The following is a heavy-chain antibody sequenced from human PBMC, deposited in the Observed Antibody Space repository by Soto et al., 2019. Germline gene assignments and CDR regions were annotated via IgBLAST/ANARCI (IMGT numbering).Heavy chain of an antibody. D-gene: IGHD3-3*01. J-gene: IGHJ6*02. CDR2: TYYRSKWYN. V-gene: IGHV6-1*01. CDR3: AKSRVGIFGVVYYYYGMDV. Sequence: QTLSLTCAISGDSVSSNSAAWNWIRQSPSRGLEWLGRTYYRSKWYNDYAVSVKSRITINPDTSKNQFSLQLNSVAPEDTAVYYCAKSRVGIFGVVYYYYGMDVWGQGTTVTVSS. CDR1: GDSVSSNSAA.